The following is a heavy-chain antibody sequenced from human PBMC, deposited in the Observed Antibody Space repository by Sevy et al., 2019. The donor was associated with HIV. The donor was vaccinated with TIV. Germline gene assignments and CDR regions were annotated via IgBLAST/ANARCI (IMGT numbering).Heavy chain of an antibody. CDR3: ARVEGVTTRIGMDV. D-gene: IGHD4-17*01. CDR2: IYYSGST. V-gene: IGHV4-59*01. Sequence: SETLSLTCTVSGGSISSYYWSWIRQPPGKGLEWIGYIYYSGSTNYNPSLKGRVTISVDTSKNQFSLKLSSVTAADTAVYYCARVEGVTTRIGMDVWGQGTTVTVSS. CDR1: GGSISSYY. J-gene: IGHJ6*02.